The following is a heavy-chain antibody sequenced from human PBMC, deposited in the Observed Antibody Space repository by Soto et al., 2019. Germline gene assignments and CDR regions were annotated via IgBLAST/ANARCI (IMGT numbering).Heavy chain of an antibody. V-gene: IGHV4-39*01. D-gene: IGHD5-18*01. CDR1: GGSIRSSSYY. CDR2: IYYSGST. J-gene: IGHJ4*02. CDR3: ARRSRGDKYSSDGPFVY. Sequence: SATLSLTCTVSGGSIRSSSYYWGWIRQPPGKGLEWIGSIYYSGSTYYNPSLKSRVTISVDTSKNQFSLKLSSVTAADTAVYYCARRSRGDKYSSDGPFVYWGQGTLVTVSS.